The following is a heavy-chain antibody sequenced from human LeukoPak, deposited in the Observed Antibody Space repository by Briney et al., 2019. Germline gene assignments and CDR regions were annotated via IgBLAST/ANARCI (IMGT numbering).Heavy chain of an antibody. CDR1: GFTFSSYD. CDR3: AKRNGF. Sequence: PGGSLRLSCAASGFTFSSYDMHWVRQAPGKGLEWVAIISYDGNNKYYADSVKGRFTISRDNSKNTLYLQMNTLRVEDTAVYCCAKRNGFWGQGTLVTVSS. V-gene: IGHV3-30*18. CDR2: ISYDGNNK. J-gene: IGHJ4*02. D-gene: IGHD1-1*01.